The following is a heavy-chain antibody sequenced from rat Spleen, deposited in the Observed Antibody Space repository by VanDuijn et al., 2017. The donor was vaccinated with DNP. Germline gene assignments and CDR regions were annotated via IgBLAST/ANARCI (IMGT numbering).Heavy chain of an antibody. CDR3: VRWYNSGYYFDY. Sequence: EVQLVESGGGLVQPGGSLKLSCAASGFTFRDYYMAWVRQAPTKGLEWVAYSSYDGGSTYYGDSVKGRFTISRANVKSTLYLQMNSLRSEDMATYYCVRWYNSGYYFDYWGQGVMVTVSS. CDR2: SSYDGGST. J-gene: IGHJ2*01. CDR1: GFTFRDYY. D-gene: IGHD4-3*01. V-gene: IGHV5-22*01.